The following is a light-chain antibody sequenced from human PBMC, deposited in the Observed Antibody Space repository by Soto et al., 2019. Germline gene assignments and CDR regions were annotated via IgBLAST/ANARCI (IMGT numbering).Light chain of an antibody. Sequence: QSVLTQPPSASGTPGQRVTISCSGSSSNIGSNTVNWYQQLPGTAPKLLIYSNNQRPSCVPDRFSGSKSGTSAALAIIGLQSEEEADDYCAAWDDSLNGLVFGGGTKLTVL. CDR3: AAWDDSLNGLV. CDR1: SSNIGSNT. J-gene: IGLJ2*01. CDR2: SNN. V-gene: IGLV1-44*01.